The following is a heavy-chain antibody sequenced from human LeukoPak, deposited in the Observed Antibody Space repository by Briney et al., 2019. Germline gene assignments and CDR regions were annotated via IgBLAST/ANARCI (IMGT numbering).Heavy chain of an antibody. J-gene: IGHJ4*02. V-gene: IGHV3-7*01. CDR1: GFIFSNYW. CDR3: AKDRKYSSSWYDY. CDR2: IKLDGSAT. D-gene: IGHD6-13*01. Sequence: PGGSLRLSCAASGFIFSNYWMAWVRQAPGKGLEWVADIKLDGSATYYVDSVKGRFTISRDNARNLLYLQMNSLRAEDTAVYYCAKDRKYSSSWYDYWGQGTLVTVSS.